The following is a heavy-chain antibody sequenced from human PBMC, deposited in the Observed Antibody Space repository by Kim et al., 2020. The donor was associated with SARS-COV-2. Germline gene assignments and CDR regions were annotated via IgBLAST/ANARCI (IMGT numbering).Heavy chain of an antibody. J-gene: IGHJ6*01. CDR1: GYTFTSYA. CDR3: ARVRGYPSYECLLFSPYYY. Sequence: ASVKVSCKASGYTFTSYAMNWVRQAPGQGLEWMGWINANTGNPTYSQDFTGRVAFTLDTSVSTAYMQLSSLKSEDTAVYYCARVRGYPSYECLLFSPYYY. V-gene: IGHV7-4-1*02. D-gene: IGHD3-3*01. CDR2: INANTGNP.